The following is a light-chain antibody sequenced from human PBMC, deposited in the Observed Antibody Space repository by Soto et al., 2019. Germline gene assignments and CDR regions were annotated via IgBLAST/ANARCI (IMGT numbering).Light chain of an antibody. V-gene: IGKV3-20*01. CDR3: QPYGNSPRT. Sequence: EIVLTQSPGTLSLSPGERATLSCRASQSVSSSYLAWYQQKPGQAPRLHIYGASNRATSIPDRFSSSGSGTDFTLTISKLEPEDFTVYYCQPYGNSPRTFGQGTKVEIK. CDR2: GAS. CDR1: QSVSSSY. J-gene: IGKJ1*01.